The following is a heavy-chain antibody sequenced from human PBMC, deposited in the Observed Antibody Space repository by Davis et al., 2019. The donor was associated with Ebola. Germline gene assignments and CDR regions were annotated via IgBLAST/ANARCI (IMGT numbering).Heavy chain of an antibody. Sequence: GESLKISCAASGFTFSSYGMHWVRQAPGKGLEWVAVISYDGSNKYYADSVKGRFTISRDNSKNTLYLQMNSLRAEDTAVYYCAKDQVADDAFDIWGQGTMVTVSS. V-gene: IGHV3-30*18. CDR1: GFTFSSYG. D-gene: IGHD2-15*01. J-gene: IGHJ3*02. CDR3: AKDQVADDAFDI. CDR2: ISYDGSNK.